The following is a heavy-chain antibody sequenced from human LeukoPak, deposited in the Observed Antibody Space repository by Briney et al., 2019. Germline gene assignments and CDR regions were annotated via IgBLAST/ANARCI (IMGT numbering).Heavy chain of an antibody. V-gene: IGHV3-72*01. CDR1: GFTFSAHY. D-gene: IGHD3-22*01. CDR2: VRNKANSYTT. J-gene: IGHJ4*02. CDR3: ARSDSSGYLEAY. Sequence: GGSLRLSCVDSGFTFSAHYMDWVRQAPGKGLEWVGRVRNKANSYTTEYAASVKDRFIISRDDSKSPLYLQMNSLKIEDTAVHYCARSDSSGYLEAYWGQGTLVTVSS.